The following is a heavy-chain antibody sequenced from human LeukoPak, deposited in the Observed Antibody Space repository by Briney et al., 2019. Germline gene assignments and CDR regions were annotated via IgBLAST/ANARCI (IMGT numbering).Heavy chain of an antibody. CDR2: ISSSGSTI. D-gene: IGHD3-10*01. V-gene: IGHV3-11*04. CDR1: EFTFSDYY. CDR3: ARDSWGVRGVIPWYFDL. Sequence: GGSLRLSCAASEFTFSDYYMSWIRQAPGKGLEWVSYISSSGSTIYYANSVKGRFTISRDNAKKSLYLQMNSLRAEDTAVYYCARDSWGVRGVIPWYFDLWGRGTLVTVSS. J-gene: IGHJ2*01.